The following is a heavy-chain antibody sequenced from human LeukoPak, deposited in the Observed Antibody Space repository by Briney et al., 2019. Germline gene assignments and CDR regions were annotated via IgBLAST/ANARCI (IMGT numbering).Heavy chain of an antibody. V-gene: IGHV1-8*01. Sequence: ASVKVSCKASGYTFINYEINWVRQATGQGLEWMGWMNPKSGNTGYAQKFQGRVTMTRNTSISTAYMELSSLRAEDTAVYYCARDTPQIGSGYDWPDYWGQGTLVTVSS. D-gene: IGHD5-12*01. CDR1: GYTFINYE. CDR3: ARDTPQIGSGYDWPDY. CDR2: MNPKSGNT. J-gene: IGHJ4*02.